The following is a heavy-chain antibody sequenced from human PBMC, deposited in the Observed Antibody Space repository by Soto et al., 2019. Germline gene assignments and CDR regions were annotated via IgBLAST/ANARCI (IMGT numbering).Heavy chain of an antibody. V-gene: IGHV4-39*01. CDR1: GGSISSSSYY. Sequence: QSQTLSLTCTVSGGSISSSSYYWGWIRQPPGKGLEWIGSIYYSGSTYYNPSLKSRVTISVDTSKNQFSLKLSSVTAADTAVYYCARGYYDFWSGYLDYWGQGTLVTVSS. J-gene: IGHJ4*02. CDR2: IYYSGST. CDR3: ARGYYDFWSGYLDY. D-gene: IGHD3-3*01.